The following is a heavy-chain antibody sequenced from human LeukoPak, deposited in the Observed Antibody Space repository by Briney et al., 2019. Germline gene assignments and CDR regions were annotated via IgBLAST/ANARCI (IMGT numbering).Heavy chain of an antibody. CDR3: ARESGIAAALDL. V-gene: IGHV3-7*01. D-gene: IGHD6-13*01. Sequence: GGSRRLSCAASGFTFSSYWVTWVRQAPGKGLEWVANIKPDGSAKYYVESVEGRFTISRDNAKNSLYLQMNSLRAEDTAVYYCARESGIAAALDLWGQGTLVTVSS. CDR2: IKPDGSAK. CDR1: GFTFSSYW. J-gene: IGHJ5*02.